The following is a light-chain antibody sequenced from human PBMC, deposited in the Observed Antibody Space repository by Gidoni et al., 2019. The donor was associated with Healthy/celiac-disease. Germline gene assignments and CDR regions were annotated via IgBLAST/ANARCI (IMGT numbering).Light chain of an antibody. J-gene: IGLJ3*02. CDR3: AAWDDSLNGPV. Sequence: QSVLTQPPSASGPPGQRVTISCSGSSSNIGSNTVYWYQQLPGTAPKLLIYSNNQRPPGVPDRFSGSKSGTSASLAISGLQSEDEADYYCAAWDDSLNGPVFGGGTKLTVL. CDR2: SNN. V-gene: IGLV1-44*01. CDR1: SSNIGSNT.